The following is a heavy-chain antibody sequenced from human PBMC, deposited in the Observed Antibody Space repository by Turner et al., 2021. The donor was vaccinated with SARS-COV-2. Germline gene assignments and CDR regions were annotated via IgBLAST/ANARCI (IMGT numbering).Heavy chain of an antibody. J-gene: IGHJ3*01. Sequence: EVQLVQSGAEVKKPGESLKISCQGSGYDFTSHGIAWVRQMPGEGLQWMGIIHPDDSDTRYSPAFQGQVTISADKSISTAYLQWSSLKASDSAIYYCARHFSTSWFGNWWAFDAWGQGTLVNVSS. V-gene: IGHV5-51*01. D-gene: IGHD3-10*01. CDR2: IHPDDSDT. CDR3: ARHFSTSWFGNWWAFDA. CDR1: GYDFTSHG.